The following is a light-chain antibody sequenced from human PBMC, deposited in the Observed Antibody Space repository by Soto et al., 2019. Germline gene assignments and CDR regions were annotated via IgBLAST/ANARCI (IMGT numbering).Light chain of an antibody. CDR2: GNN. V-gene: IGLV1-40*01. Sequence: QSVLTQPPSVSGAPGQRVTISCTGSSSNIRAGYDVHWYQQLPGTAPKLLIYGNNNRPSGVPDRFSGSKSGTSASLAITGLQAEDEADYHCQSYDSSLSEGVFGGGTKLTVL. CDR1: SSNIRAGYD. J-gene: IGLJ2*01. CDR3: QSYDSSLSEGV.